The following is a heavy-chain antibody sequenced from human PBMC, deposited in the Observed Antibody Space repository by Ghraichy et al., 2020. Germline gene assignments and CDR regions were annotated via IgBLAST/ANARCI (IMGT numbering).Heavy chain of an antibody. Sequence: GGSLRLSCAASGFTFSSYWMSWVRQAPGKGLEWVANIKQDGSEKYYVDSVKGRFTISRDNAKNSLYLQMNSLRAEDTAVYYCAREGYYDSSGYYQDSEYFHHWGQGTLVTVSS. CDR2: IKQDGSEK. CDR1: GFTFSSYW. J-gene: IGHJ1*01. D-gene: IGHD3-22*01. V-gene: IGHV3-7*01. CDR3: AREGYYDSSGYYQDSEYFHH.